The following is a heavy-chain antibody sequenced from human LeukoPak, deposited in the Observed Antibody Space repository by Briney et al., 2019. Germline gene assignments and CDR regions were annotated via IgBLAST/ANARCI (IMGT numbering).Heavy chain of an antibody. Sequence: PSETLSLTCAVPGGSFSGYLWSWLRQPPGKGLEWVGEINYNGEITNYNPSLKSRVTISVDTSKDQFSLKLTSVTAADTAVYYCTRSGLTSMRKYPRADYYYYGMDVWGQGAAVTVSS. J-gene: IGHJ6*02. CDR3: TRSGLTSMRKYPRADYYYYGMDV. V-gene: IGHV4-34*01. CDR2: INYNGEIT. D-gene: IGHD1-1*01. CDR1: GGSFSGYL.